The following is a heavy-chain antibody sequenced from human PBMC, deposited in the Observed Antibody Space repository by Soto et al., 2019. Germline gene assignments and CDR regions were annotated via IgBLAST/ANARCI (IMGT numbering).Heavy chain of an antibody. V-gene: IGHV3-21*01. CDR2: ISSSSSYI. Sequence: GGSLRLSCAASGFTFSSYSMNWVRQAPGKGLEWVSSISSSSSYIYYADSVKGRFTISRDNAKNSLYLQMNSLRAEDTAVYYCARGPTYYDFWRGSNPPDYWGQGTLGTVSS. CDR1: GFTFSSYS. D-gene: IGHD3-3*01. J-gene: IGHJ4*02. CDR3: ARGPTYYDFWRGSNPPDY.